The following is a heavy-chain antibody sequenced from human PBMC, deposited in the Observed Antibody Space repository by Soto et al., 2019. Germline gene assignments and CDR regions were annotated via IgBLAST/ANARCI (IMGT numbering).Heavy chain of an antibody. CDR2: IIPIFGTA. V-gene: IGHV1-69*13. Sequence: SVKVSCKASGGTFSSYAISWVRQAPGQGLEWMGGIIPIFGTANYAQKFQGIVTITADESTSTAYMELSSLRSDDTAVYYFASSRAFLSQDWFDPWGQGTLVTVSS. CDR3: ASSRAFLSQDWFDP. J-gene: IGHJ5*02. CDR1: GGTFSSYA.